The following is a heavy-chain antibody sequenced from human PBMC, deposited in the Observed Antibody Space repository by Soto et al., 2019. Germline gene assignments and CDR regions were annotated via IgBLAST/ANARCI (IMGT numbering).Heavy chain of an antibody. CDR2: ISWDVGSI. V-gene: IGHV3-9*01. CDR3: AKGVAGWYYFDY. D-gene: IGHD3-3*01. CDR1: GFTFDDYA. Sequence: EVQLVESGGGLVQPGRSLRLSCAASGFTFDDYAMHWVRQAPGKGLEWVSGISWDVGSIAYADSVKGRFTISRDHAKKYLYMQMNSLRAEDTAFYYCAKGVAGWYYFDYWGQGTLVTVSS. J-gene: IGHJ4*02.